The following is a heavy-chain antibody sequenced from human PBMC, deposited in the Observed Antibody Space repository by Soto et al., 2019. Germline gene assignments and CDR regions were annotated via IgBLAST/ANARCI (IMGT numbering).Heavy chain of an antibody. CDR3: ARIPVDTYMIYWFDP. CDR1: GGSVSSGDYY. CDR2: VYYGGST. V-gene: IGHV4-61*08. D-gene: IGHD5-18*01. Sequence: QVQLQESGPGLVRPSETLSLTCTVSGGSVSSGDYYWTWIRQPPGKGLEWIGYVYYGGSTNYNPSPKSRVSISVETAKNQFSLRLSSVTAADTAVYYCARIPVDTYMIYWFDPLGQGILVTVSS. J-gene: IGHJ5*02.